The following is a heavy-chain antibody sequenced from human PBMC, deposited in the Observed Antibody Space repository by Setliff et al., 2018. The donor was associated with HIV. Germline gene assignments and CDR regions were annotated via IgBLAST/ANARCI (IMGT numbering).Heavy chain of an antibody. D-gene: IGHD2-21*02. V-gene: IGHV3-74*01. Sequence: GGSLRLSCAASGFTFDRFWMHWVRQAPGKGLVWVSRVNRDGSSTTYADSVKDRFTISRDNAKNTLYLQMNSLRAEDTAVYYCARAVVVVVTAAPPYNWFDPWGQGTLVTVSS. J-gene: IGHJ5*02. CDR3: ARAVVVVVTAAPPYNWFDP. CDR1: GFTFDRFW. CDR2: VNRDGSST.